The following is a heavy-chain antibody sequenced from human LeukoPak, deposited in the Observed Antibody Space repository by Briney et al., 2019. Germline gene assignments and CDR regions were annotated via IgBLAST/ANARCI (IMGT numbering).Heavy chain of an antibody. J-gene: IGHJ3*02. CDR2: IYYSGST. CDR1: GDSISSGAYY. CDR3: ARGGYDFWSGYSNDAFDI. V-gene: IGHV4-31*03. Sequence: SETLSLTCTVSGDSISSGAYYWSWIRQHPGKGLEWIGYIYYSGSTDYNPSLKSRVTISVDKSKKQFSLNLSSVTAADTAVYYCARGGYDFWSGYSNDAFDIWGQGTMVTVSS. D-gene: IGHD3-3*01.